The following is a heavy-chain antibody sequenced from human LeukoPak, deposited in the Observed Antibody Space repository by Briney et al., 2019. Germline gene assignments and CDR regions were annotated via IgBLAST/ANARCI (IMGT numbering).Heavy chain of an antibody. D-gene: IGHD6-13*01. CDR2: IYYSGST. V-gene: IGHV4-39*07. CDR1: GGSISSSSYY. Sequence: SETLSLTCTVSGGSISSSSYYWGWIRQPPGKGLEWIGSIYYSGSTYYNPSLKSRVTISVDTSKNQFSLKLSSVTAADTAVYYCAREISEAAAGTWWFDPWGQGTLVTVSS. CDR3: AREISEAAAGTWWFDP. J-gene: IGHJ5*02.